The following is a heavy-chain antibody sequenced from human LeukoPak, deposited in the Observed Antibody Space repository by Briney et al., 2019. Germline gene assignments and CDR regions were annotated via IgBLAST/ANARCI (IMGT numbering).Heavy chain of an antibody. D-gene: IGHD2/OR15-2a*01. V-gene: IGHV3-21*01. CDR2: ISSSSDYI. J-gene: IGHJ3*02. CDR1: GFTFNNYI. Sequence: GGSLRLSCAASGFTFNNYIMNWVRQAPGKGLEWVSSISSSSDYIYYADSVKGRFTISRDNAKNSLYLQMNSLRAEDMAVYYCAKDNIDAFDIWGQGTMVTVSS. CDR3: AKDNIDAFDI.